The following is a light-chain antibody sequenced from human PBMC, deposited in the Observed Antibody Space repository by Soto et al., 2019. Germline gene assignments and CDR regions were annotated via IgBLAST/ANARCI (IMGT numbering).Light chain of an antibody. CDR3: MQALQTRRLT. Sequence: DIVMTQSPLSLRVTPGEPASISCRSSQSLLHSNGYNYLDWYLQKPGQSPQLLIYLGSNRSSGVPDRFSGSGSGTDFTLKISRVEADEVGVYYGMQALQTRRLTFGGGTKVEIK. J-gene: IGKJ4*01. V-gene: IGKV2-28*01. CDR2: LGS. CDR1: QSLLHSNGYNY.